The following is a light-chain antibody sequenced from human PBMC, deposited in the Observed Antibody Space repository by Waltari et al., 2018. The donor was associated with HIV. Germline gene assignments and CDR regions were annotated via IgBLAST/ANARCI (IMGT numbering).Light chain of an antibody. CDR3: MQALQTPIFT. J-gene: IGKJ3*01. CDR2: LGS. CDR1: PCLLHSNGYNY. Sequence: DIVMTQSPLSLSVTPGEAVSIPSRSNPCLLHSNGYNYLDWYLQRPGQSPQLLIYLGSNRASGVPDRFRGSGSGTDFTLKISRVQAEDVGAYYCMQALQTPIFTFGPGTKVDIK. V-gene: IGKV2-28*01.